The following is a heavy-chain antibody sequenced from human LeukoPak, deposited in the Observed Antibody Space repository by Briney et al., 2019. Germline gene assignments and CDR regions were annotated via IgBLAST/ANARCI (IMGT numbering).Heavy chain of an antibody. CDR3: ARSPSPRGYYFDL. CDR2: ISSIGST. Sequence: SQTLSLTCTVSGDSISSGRYYWNWIRQPAGKGLEWIGRISSIGSTTYNPSLKSRVTISIDTSKKQFSLDLSAVSAPDTALYCCARSPSPRGYYFDLWGLGTVVAVSS. J-gene: IGHJ4*02. CDR1: GDSISSGRYY. D-gene: IGHD6-13*01. V-gene: IGHV4-61*02.